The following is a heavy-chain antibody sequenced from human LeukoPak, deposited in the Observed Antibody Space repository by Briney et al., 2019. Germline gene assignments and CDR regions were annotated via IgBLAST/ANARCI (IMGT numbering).Heavy chain of an antibody. CDR1: GGSFSGYY. CDR3: ARYSGSYPHDAFDI. D-gene: IGHD1-26*01. Sequence: SETLSLTCVVYGGSFSGYYWSWIRQPPGKGLEWIGEINHSGRTNFNPSLKSRVTMSVDTSKNQFSLKLSSVTAADTAVYYCARYSGSYPHDAFDIWGQGTMVTVSS. CDR2: INHSGRT. J-gene: IGHJ3*02. V-gene: IGHV4-34*10.